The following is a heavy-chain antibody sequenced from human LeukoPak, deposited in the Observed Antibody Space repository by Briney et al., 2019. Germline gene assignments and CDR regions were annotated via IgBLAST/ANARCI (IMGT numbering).Heavy chain of an antibody. Sequence: PSETLSLTCAVYGGSFSGYYWSWIRQPPGKGLEWIGEINHSGSTNYNPSPKSRVTISVDTSKNQFSLKLSSVTAADTAVYYCARRTDTRGYRRFDYWGQGTLVTVSS. D-gene: IGHD5-18*01. J-gene: IGHJ4*02. CDR1: GGSFSGYY. V-gene: IGHV4-34*01. CDR3: ARRTDTRGYRRFDY. CDR2: INHSGST.